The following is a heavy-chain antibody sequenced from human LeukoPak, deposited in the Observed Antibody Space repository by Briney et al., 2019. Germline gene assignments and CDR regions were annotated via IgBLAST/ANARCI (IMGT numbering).Heavy chain of an antibody. CDR3: ARETYYYGSGSYSGDAFDI. CDR2: INSDGSGT. V-gene: IGHV3-74*01. D-gene: IGHD3-10*01. CDR1: GFTFSSYW. Sequence: GGSLRLSCAASGFTFSSYWMHWVRQAPGKGLVWVSRINSDGSGTSYADSVKGRFTISRDNAKNTLYLQMNSLRAEDTAVYYCARETYYYGSGSYSGDAFDIWGQGTMVTVSS. J-gene: IGHJ3*02.